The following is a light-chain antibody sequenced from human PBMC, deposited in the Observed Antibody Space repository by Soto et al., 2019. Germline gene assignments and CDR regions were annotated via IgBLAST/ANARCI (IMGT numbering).Light chain of an antibody. CDR3: YSYTGNSALMV. V-gene: IGLV2-14*01. Sequence: QSALTQPASVSGSPGQSITISCTGTSSDVGGYNYVSWYQQHPGKAPKLMIYDVSNRPSGVSNRFSGSKAGNTASLTISGVQAEDEADYDCYSYTGNSALMVFGGGTKLTVL. CDR1: SSDVGGYNY. J-gene: IGLJ2*01. CDR2: DVS.